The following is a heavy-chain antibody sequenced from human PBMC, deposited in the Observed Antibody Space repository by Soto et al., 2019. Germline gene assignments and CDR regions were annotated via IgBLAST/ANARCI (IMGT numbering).Heavy chain of an antibody. CDR2: ISGSGGST. D-gene: IGHD3-3*01. V-gene: IGHV3-23*01. CDR3: AKDLPTIFGVVPGFHY. J-gene: IGHJ4*02. Sequence: GGSLRLSCAASGFTFSSYAMSWVRQAPGKGLEWVSAISGSGGSTYYADSVKGRFTISRDNSKNTLYLQMNSLRAEDTAVYYCAKDLPTIFGVVPGFHYWGQGTLVTVSS. CDR1: GFTFSSYA.